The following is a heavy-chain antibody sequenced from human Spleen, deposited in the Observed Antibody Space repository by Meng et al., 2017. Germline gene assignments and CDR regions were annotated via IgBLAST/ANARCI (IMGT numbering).Heavy chain of an antibody. J-gene: IGHJ4*02. V-gene: IGHV4-34*01. CDR2: INHSGST. CDR1: WGSFSDYY. D-gene: IGHD4-11*01. Sequence: GVGRLSPLRTLSLPRVCVWGSFSDYYWSWIRQPPGKGLEWIGEINHSGSTNYNPSLESRATISVDTSQNNLSLKLSSVTAADSAVYYCARGPTTMAHDFDYWGQGTLVTVSS. CDR3: ARGPTTMAHDFDY.